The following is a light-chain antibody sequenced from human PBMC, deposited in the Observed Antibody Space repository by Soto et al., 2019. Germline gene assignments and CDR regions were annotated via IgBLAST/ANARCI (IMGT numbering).Light chain of an antibody. V-gene: IGKV1-5*01. CDR1: QSISSW. Sequence: DIQMTQSPPTLSASVGDRVTITCRASQSISSWLDWYQQRPVKAPNLLIYDVSSLESGVPSRFSGSGSGTEFTLTISSLQPDDFATDYCQQYTNYPWTFGQGTKVEIK. CDR2: DVS. J-gene: IGKJ1*01. CDR3: QQYTNYPWT.